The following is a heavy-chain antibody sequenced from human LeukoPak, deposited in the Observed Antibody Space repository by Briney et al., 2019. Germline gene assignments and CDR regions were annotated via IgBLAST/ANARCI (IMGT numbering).Heavy chain of an antibody. CDR1: GGSFSGYY. D-gene: IGHD2-2*01. CDR3: ARGSSTSLDY. J-gene: IGHJ4*02. V-gene: IGHV4-34*01. CDR2: INHSGST. Sequence: SETLSLTCAVYGGSFSGYYWSWIRQPPGKGLEWIGEINHSGSTNYNPSLKSRVTISVDTSKNQFSLKLSPVTAADTAVYYCARGSSTSLDYWGQGTLVTVSS.